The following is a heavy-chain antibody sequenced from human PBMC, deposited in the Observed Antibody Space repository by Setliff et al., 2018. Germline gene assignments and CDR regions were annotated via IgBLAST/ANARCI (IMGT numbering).Heavy chain of an antibody. D-gene: IGHD6-19*01. V-gene: IGHV4-61*09. CDR3: AREQWLDPPGYYYMDV. CDR2: IYIGGSA. CDR1: GGSISSGDYY. J-gene: IGHJ6*03. Sequence: KPSETLSLTCTVSGGSISSGDYYWSWIRQPAGKGLEWIGHIYIGGSANYNPSLKSRVTMSIDTSKNQFSLKLNSVTAADMAVYYCAREQWLDPPGYYYMDVWAKGTTVTVSS.